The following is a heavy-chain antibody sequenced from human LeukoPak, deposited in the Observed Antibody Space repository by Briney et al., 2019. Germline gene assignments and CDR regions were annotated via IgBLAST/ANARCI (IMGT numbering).Heavy chain of an antibody. D-gene: IGHD2-2*01. CDR1: AVPFRRCA. CDR3: AYCSSTNCGDYNYYMDV. J-gene: IGHJ6*03. V-gene: IGHV3-30*02. CDR2: LFSDGSNK. Sequence: PAGSLGLLSVASAVPFRRCAMHWVRPAPPKDPVSLASLFSDGSNKYYAVSVKGRFTISRDNPKNTLYLQMNSLRAEDTAVYYCAYCSSTNCGDYNYYMDVWGKGTTVTVSS.